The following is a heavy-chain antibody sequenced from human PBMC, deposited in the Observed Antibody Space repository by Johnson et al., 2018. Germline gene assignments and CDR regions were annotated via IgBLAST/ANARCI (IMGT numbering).Heavy chain of an antibody. D-gene: IGHD1-26*01. J-gene: IGHJ6*02. V-gene: IGHV4-59*01. Sequence: QVQLQESGPGLVKPSETLSLTCTVSGGSISSYYWSWIRQPPGKGLEWIGYIYYSGSTNYIPSLKSRVTISVATSKNQISLKLSSVTAADTAGYYCAAGLAQAPFSPERGPWTPSGTARYFWSGGPRKVGGTGKWDYYGMDGRGQGTTVTVSS. CDR1: GGSISSYY. CDR3: AAGLAQAPFSPERGPWTPSGTARYFWSGGPRKVGGTGKWDYYGMDG. CDR2: IYYSGST.